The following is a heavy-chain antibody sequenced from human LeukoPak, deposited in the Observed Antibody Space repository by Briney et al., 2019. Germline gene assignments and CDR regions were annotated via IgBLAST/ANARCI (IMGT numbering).Heavy chain of an antibody. CDR2: ISSSSSYI. D-gene: IGHD6-13*01. CDR3: AKDIRGSWSYFDY. Sequence: PGGSLRLSCAASGFTFSSYGMNWVRQAPGKGLEWVSSISSSSSYIYYADSVKGRFTISRDNAKNSLYLQMNSLRAEDTALYYCAKDIRGSWSYFDYWGQGTLVTVSS. J-gene: IGHJ4*02. V-gene: IGHV3-21*04. CDR1: GFTFSSYG.